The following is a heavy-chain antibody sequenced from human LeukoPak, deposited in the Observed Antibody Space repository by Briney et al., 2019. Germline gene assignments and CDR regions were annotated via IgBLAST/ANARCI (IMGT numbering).Heavy chain of an antibody. CDR1: GGSISSSSYY. J-gene: IGHJ4*02. Sequence: PSETLSLTCTVSGGSISSSSYYWGWIRQPPGKGLEWIGSIYYSGSTYYNPSLKSRVTISVDTSKNQFSLKLSSVTAADTAVYYWARDYYGSGSYYQDKGLDYWGQGTLVTVSS. CDR3: ARDYYGSGSYYQDKGLDY. CDR2: IYYSGST. D-gene: IGHD3-10*01. V-gene: IGHV4-39*07.